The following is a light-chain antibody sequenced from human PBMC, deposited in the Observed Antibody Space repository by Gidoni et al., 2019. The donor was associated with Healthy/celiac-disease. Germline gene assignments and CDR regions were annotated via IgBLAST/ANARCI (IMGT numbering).Light chain of an antibody. J-gene: IGLJ3*02. V-gene: IGLV2-14*01. CDR2: EVS. Sequence: QPALTHPPFVFGSPGQPLPIPGTGTSSDVGGYNYVSWYQQHPGKAPKLITYEVSNRPSGVSNRFSGSKSGNTASLTISGLQAEDDADYYCSSYTSSSILWVFGGGTKLTVL. CDR1: SSDVGGYNY. CDR3: SSYTSSSILWV.